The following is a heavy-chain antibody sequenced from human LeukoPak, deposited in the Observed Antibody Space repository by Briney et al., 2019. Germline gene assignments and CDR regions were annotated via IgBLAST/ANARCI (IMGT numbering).Heavy chain of an antibody. Sequence: GGSLRLSCAASGFTFTSTSMNWVRQAPGKGLEWISYISSSSRTVHYADSVKGRFTISRDNAKNSLYLQMNSLRAEDTAVYYCARLSDWGGAFDIWGQGTMVTVSS. D-gene: IGHD3/OR15-3a*01. V-gene: IGHV3-48*01. J-gene: IGHJ3*02. CDR3: ARLSDWGGAFDI. CDR1: GFTFTSTS. CDR2: ISSSSRTV.